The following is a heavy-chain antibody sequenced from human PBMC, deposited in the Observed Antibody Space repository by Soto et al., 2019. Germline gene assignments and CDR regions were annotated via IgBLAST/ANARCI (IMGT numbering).Heavy chain of an antibody. CDR1: GGSITRDY. Sequence: SETLSLTCTVSGGSITRDYWSWIRQTPGKGLEWIGYISYSVGSNYNPSLKSRVTISLDTAENRFSLKLSSVTAADTAVYYCASGFGVEWTYFEYWGQVTLVPVSS. CDR3: ASGFGVEWTYFEY. V-gene: IGHV4-59*01. J-gene: IGHJ4*02. CDR2: ISYSVGS. D-gene: IGHD3-3*01.